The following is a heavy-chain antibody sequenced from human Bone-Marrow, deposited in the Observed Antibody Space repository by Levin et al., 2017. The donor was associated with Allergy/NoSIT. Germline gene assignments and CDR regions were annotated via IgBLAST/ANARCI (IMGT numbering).Heavy chain of an antibody. V-gene: IGHV3-48*03. CDR2: ISSSGSTI. CDR3: ARQLGNFWSGYNYFDY. Sequence: GVSLRLSCAASGFTFSSYEMNWVRQAPGKGLEWVSYISSSGSTIYYADSVKGRFTISRDNAKNSLYLQMNSLRAEDTAVYYCARQLGNFWSGYNYFDYWGQGTLVTVSS. CDR1: GFTFSSYE. D-gene: IGHD3-3*01. J-gene: IGHJ4*02.